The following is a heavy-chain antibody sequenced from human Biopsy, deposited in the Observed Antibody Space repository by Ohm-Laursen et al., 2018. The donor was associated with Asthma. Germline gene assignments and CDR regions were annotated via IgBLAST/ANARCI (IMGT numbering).Heavy chain of an antibody. J-gene: IGHJ6*02. V-gene: IGHV4-30-4*01. CDR3: ARVASYGGLYFGIDV. D-gene: IGHD4-23*01. CDR2: VFWSGTT. Sequence: SETLSLTCPVGGAYIGSRDYHWSWIRQSPGTGLEWIGFVFWSGTTHYNRSLERRLSISIDTTRNEFSMILRSVTAADTAVYFCARVASYGGLYFGIDVWGPGTTVSVS. CDR1: GAYIGSRDYH.